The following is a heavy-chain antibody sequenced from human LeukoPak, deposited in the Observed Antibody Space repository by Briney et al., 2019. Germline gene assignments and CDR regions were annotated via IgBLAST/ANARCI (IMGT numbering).Heavy chain of an antibody. CDR2: IRYDGSNK. J-gene: IGHJ4*02. Sequence: GGSLRLSCAASGFTFSSYGMHWVRQAPGKGLEWVAFIRYDGSNKYYADSVKGRFTISRDNSKNTLYLQMNSLRAEDTAVYYCAKWHSNYDGIDYWGQGTLVTVSS. V-gene: IGHV3-30*02. D-gene: IGHD4-11*01. CDR3: AKWHSNYDGIDY. CDR1: GFTFSSYG.